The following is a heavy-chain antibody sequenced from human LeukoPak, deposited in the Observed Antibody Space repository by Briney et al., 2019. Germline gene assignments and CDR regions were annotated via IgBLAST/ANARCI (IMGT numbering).Heavy chain of an antibody. CDR3: ARDWPTVIADY. J-gene: IGHJ4*02. CDR1: GYTFTSHG. V-gene: IGHV1-18*01. CDR2: ISANNGDT. Sequence: ASVKVSCKTSGYTFTSHGISWVRQAPGQGLEWMGWISANNGDTNYAQKMQGRLTMTTDTSTSTAFMELRSLSSDDTAVYYCARDWPTVIADYWGQGTLVTVSS. D-gene: IGHD4-11*01.